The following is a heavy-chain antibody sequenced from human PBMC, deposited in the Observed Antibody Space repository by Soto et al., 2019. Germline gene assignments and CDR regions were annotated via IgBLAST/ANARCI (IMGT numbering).Heavy chain of an antibody. CDR3: ARQVVSDLINQFDP. J-gene: IGHJ5*02. D-gene: IGHD2-15*01. CDR1: GYSFTNYW. Sequence: GESLKISCQGSGYSFTNYWISWVRQMPGKGLEWMGRIDPSDSYTNYSPSFQGHVTISADKSISTAYLQWSSLKASDTAMYYCARQVVSDLINQFDPWGQGTLVTVPS. V-gene: IGHV5-10-1*01. CDR2: IDPSDSYT.